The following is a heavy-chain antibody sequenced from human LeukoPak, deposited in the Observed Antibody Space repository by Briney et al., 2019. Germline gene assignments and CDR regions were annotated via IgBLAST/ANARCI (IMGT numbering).Heavy chain of an antibody. Sequence: GGSLRLSCAASGFTFSSYSMNWVRQAPGKGLEWVSSIGSSSSYIYYADSVKGRFTISRDNAKNSLYLQMNSLRAEDTAVYYCARQLYSSSGDDAFDIWGQGTMVTVSS. CDR3: ARQLYSSSGDDAFDI. J-gene: IGHJ3*02. CDR2: IGSSSSYI. D-gene: IGHD6-6*01. CDR1: GFTFSSYS. V-gene: IGHV3-21*01.